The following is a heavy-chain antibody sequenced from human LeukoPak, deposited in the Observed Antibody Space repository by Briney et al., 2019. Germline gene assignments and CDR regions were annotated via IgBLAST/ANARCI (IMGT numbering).Heavy chain of an antibody. CDR1: GYSFTSYW. CDR3: ARLGLPNRNQAAQDY. Sequence: GESLKISCKGSGYSFTSYWIGWVRQMPGKGLEWMGNIYPGDSDTRYSPSFQGQVTISADKSISTAYLQWSSLKASDTAMYYCARLGLPNRNQAAQDYWGQGTLVTVSS. D-gene: IGHD6-6*01. V-gene: IGHV5-51*01. CDR2: IYPGDSDT. J-gene: IGHJ4*02.